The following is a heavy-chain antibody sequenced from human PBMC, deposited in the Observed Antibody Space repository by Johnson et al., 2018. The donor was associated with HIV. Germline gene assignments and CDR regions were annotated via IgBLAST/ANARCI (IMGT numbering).Heavy chain of an antibody. CDR3: AKDRTSGSYSDDV. CDR2: ISGSGGST. Sequence: MLLVESGGGVVQPGRSLRLSCAASGFTFSSYGMHWVRQAPGKGLELVSAISGSGGSTYYADSVKGRFTISRDNSKNTLYLQMNSLRAEDTAVYYCAKDRTSGSYSDDVWGQGTTVTVSS. J-gene: IGHJ3*01. V-gene: IGHV3-23*04. D-gene: IGHD1-26*01. CDR1: GFTFSSYG.